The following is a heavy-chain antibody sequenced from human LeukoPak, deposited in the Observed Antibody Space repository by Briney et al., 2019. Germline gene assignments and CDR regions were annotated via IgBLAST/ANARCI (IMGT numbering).Heavy chain of an antibody. Sequence: GASVKVSCKASGYTFTSYYMHWVRQAPGQGLEWMGIINPSGGSTSYAQKFQGRVTMTRDTSTSTVYMELSSPRSEDTAVYYCARHSGSYAYFDYWGQGTLVTVSS. CDR1: GYTFTSYY. V-gene: IGHV1-46*01. CDR3: ARHSGSYAYFDY. J-gene: IGHJ4*02. D-gene: IGHD1-26*01. CDR2: INPSGGST.